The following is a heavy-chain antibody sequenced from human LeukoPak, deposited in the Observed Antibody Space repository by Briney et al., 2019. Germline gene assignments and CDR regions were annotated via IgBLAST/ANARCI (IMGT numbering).Heavy chain of an antibody. Sequence: GGSLRLSCTASGLSVSSSFMSWVRQPPGKGLEWVASVFGGGGTRYADSVMGRFTISRDNSKSTLYLQMNTLRAEDTAVYYCARTYPNNAGYYLYWGQGTLVTVSS. J-gene: IGHJ4*02. D-gene: IGHD3-22*01. CDR3: ARTYPNNAGYYLY. V-gene: IGHV3-53*01. CDR1: GLSVSSSF. CDR2: VFGGGGT.